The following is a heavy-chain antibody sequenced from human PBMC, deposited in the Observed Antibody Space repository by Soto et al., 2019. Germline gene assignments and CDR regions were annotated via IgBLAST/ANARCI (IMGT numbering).Heavy chain of an antibody. J-gene: IGHJ4*02. Sequence: GGSLRLSCAASGFTFSTYAMSWVRQAPGKGLEWVSTISGSGDTTYYADSVKGRFTISRDNSKTTLYLQMNSLRAEDTAVYYCAKNGLDNSPSAIDSWGPGTLVTVSS. D-gene: IGHD2-8*01. V-gene: IGHV3-23*01. CDR2: ISGSGDTT. CDR1: GFTFSTYA. CDR3: AKNGLDNSPSAIDS.